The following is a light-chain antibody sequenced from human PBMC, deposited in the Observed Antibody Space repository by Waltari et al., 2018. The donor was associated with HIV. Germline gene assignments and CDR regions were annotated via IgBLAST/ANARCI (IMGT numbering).Light chain of an antibody. V-gene: IGLV2-23*02. CDR3: CSYAGSSTYVV. J-gene: IGLJ2*01. Sequence: QSALTQPASVSGSPGQSIPISCTGTSSDVGSYNFVPWYQQHTGKAPKLMIYEVSKRPSGVSNRFAGSKSGNTASLTISGLQAEDEADYYCCSYAGSSTYVVFGGETKLTVL. CDR1: SSDVGSYNF. CDR2: EVS.